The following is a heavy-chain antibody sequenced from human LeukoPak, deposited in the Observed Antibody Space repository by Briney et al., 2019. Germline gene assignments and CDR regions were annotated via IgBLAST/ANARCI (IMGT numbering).Heavy chain of an antibody. J-gene: IGHJ5*01. CDR2: IYYRGST. D-gene: IGHD6-25*01. V-gene: IGHV4-59*01. Sequence: PSETLSLTCTVSGGSIGSYYWSWIRQPPGKGLELIGYIYYRGSTNYNPSLKSRVTISVDTSKNQFSLKLTSVTAADTAVYYCASSATNNWLDYWGQGTLVTVSS. CDR3: ASSATNNWLDY. CDR1: GGSIGSYY.